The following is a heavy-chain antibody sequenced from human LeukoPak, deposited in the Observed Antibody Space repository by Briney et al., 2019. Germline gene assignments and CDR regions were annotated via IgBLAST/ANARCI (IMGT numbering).Heavy chain of an antibody. J-gene: IGHJ3*02. D-gene: IGHD1-7*01. CDR3: ARESELELRGAFDI. CDR2: ISAYNGNT. Sequence: ASVKVSCKASGYTFTSYGISWVRQAPGQGLEWMGWISAYNGNTNYAQKLQGRVTMTTDTSTSTAYMELRSLRSDDTAVYYCARESELELRGAFDIWGPGTMVTVSS. CDR1: GYTFTSYG. V-gene: IGHV1-18*01.